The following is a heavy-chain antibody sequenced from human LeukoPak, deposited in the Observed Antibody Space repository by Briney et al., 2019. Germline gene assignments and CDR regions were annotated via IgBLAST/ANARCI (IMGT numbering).Heavy chain of an antibody. J-gene: IGHJ4*02. CDR2: VYYTGNT. CDR1: GGSINDYY. V-gene: IGHV4-59*03. CDR3: ARRVLGVGDWGY. Sequence: SETLSLTCTVSGGSINDYYWNWLRQSPQTGLEWIGYVYYTGNTYYSPSLKSRVAISVDRSKNQFSLNLNSVTAADTAVYYCARRVLGVGDWGYWGQGILVTVSS. D-gene: IGHD7-27*01.